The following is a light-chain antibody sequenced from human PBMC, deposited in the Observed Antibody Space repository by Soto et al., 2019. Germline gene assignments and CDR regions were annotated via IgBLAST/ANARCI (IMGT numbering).Light chain of an antibody. J-gene: IGKJ5*01. Sequence: EIVLTQSPATLSVSPGERATLSCRASQSVSSNLAWYQQKPGQAPRLLIYGASTRATGIPARFSGSGSGTEFTLTISSLEPEDFAVYYCQQRSNWPPGLTFGQGTRLE. CDR3: QQRSNWPPGLT. CDR1: QSVSSN. V-gene: IGKV3-11*01. CDR2: GAS.